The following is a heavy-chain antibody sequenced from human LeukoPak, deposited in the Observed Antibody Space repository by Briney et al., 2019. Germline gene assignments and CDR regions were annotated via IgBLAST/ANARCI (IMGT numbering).Heavy chain of an antibody. CDR2: IRYDGRNK. J-gene: IGHJ4*02. CDR3: AKEIWPTVTTPGHTHFDY. Sequence: GGSLRLSCAASGFTFNNYGMHWVRQAPGKGLEGVAFIRYDGRNKYYADSVKGRFTISRDNSKNTLYLQMNSLRAEDTAVYYCAKEIWPTVTTPGHTHFDYWGQGTLVTVSS. V-gene: IGHV3-30*02. D-gene: IGHD4-17*01. CDR1: GFTFNNYG.